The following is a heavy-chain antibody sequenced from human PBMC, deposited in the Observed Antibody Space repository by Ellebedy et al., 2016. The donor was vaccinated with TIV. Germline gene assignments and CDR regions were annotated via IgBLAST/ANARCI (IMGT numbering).Heavy chain of an antibody. CDR1: GFTFDDYA. V-gene: IGHV3-43*02. Sequence: GESLKISCAASGFTFDDYAMHSVRQAPGKGLEWVSLISGDGGSTYYADSVKGRFTISRDNSKNSLYLQMNSLRTEDTALYYCAKEVTTELGYWGQGTLVTVSS. D-gene: IGHD4-17*01. CDR2: ISGDGGST. J-gene: IGHJ4*02. CDR3: AKEVTTELGY.